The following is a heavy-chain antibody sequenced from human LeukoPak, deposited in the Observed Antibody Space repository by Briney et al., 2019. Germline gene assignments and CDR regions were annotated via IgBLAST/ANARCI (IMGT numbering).Heavy chain of an antibody. CDR2: IYYSGST. J-gene: IGHJ4*02. CDR3: ARHVRDGYNRHFDY. D-gene: IGHD5-24*01. V-gene: IGHV4-59*08. Sequence: SETLSLTCTVSGGSISSYYWSWIRQPPGKGLEWIGYIYYSGSTNYNPSLKSRVTISVDTSKNQFSLKLSSVTAADTAVYYCARHVRDGYNRHFDYWGQGTLVTVSS. CDR1: GGSISSYY.